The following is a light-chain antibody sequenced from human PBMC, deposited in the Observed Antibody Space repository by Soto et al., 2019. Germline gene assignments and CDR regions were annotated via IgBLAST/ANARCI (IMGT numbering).Light chain of an antibody. Sequence: DIQMTQYPSSLSASVGDRVTITCRASQSISSYLNWYQQKPGKAPKLLIYAASSLQSGVPSRFSGSGSGTDFTLTISSXQPEDFATYYCQQSYSTPWTFGQGTKLDIK. CDR3: QQSYSTPWT. CDR1: QSISSY. J-gene: IGKJ1*01. CDR2: AAS. V-gene: IGKV1-39*01.